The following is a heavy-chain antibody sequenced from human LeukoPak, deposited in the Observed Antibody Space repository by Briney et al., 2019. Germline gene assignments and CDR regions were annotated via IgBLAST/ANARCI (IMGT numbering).Heavy chain of an antibody. Sequence: SETLSLTCTVSGGSNSSSSYYWGWIRQPPGKGLEWIGSIYYSGSTYYNPSLKSRVTISVDTSKNQFSLKLSSVTAADTAVYYCASSDYSARTDYWGQGTLVTVSS. D-gene: IGHD4-17*01. J-gene: IGHJ4*02. CDR2: IYYSGST. V-gene: IGHV4-39*07. CDR3: ASSDYSARTDY. CDR1: GGSNSSSSYY.